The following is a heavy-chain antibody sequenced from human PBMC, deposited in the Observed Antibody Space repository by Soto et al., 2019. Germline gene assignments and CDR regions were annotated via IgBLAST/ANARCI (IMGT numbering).Heavy chain of an antibody. V-gene: IGHV3-30-3*01. CDR3: ARWXXPPFDY. CDR1: GFNVSAYT. CDR2: ISSDGNHK. J-gene: IGHJ4*02. Sequence: QVKLVESGGGVVQPGRSLRLSCAASGFNVSAYTMHWVRQAPGKGLEWVAVISSDGNHKYYTDSVKGRFTISRDTSTXXXXXXXXXXXXXXXXXXYCARWXXPPFDYWGQGTLVTVSS. D-gene: IGHD2-8*02.